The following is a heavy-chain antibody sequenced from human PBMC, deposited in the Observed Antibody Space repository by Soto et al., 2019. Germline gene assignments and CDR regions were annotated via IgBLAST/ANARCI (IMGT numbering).Heavy chain of an antibody. Sequence: GASVKVSCKASGYTFTSYYIHWVRQAPGQGLEWMGIINPGGGTTTYAQKFQARVTLTSDTSTSTVYMDLRSLRSEDSAVYYCAREGSIFAPMDAWGQGTTVTVSS. J-gene: IGHJ6*02. CDR2: INPGGGTT. CDR3: AREGSIFAPMDA. V-gene: IGHV1-46*01. D-gene: IGHD3-3*01. CDR1: GYTFTSYY.